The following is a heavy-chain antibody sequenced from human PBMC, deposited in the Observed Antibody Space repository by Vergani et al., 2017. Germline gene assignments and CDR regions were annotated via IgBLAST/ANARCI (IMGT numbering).Heavy chain of an antibody. V-gene: IGHV3-48*01. CDR2: ISSSSSTI. D-gene: IGHD3-10*01. Sequence: EVQLLESGGSLKQPGGSVRLSCAASGFTFSTYAMHWVRQAPGKGLEWVSYISSSSSTIYYADSVKGRFTISRDNAKNSLYLQMNSLRAEDTAVYYCARSDSLLWFGESPPHFDYWGQGTLVTVSS. CDR1: GFTFSTYA. J-gene: IGHJ4*02. CDR3: ARSDSLLWFGESPPHFDY.